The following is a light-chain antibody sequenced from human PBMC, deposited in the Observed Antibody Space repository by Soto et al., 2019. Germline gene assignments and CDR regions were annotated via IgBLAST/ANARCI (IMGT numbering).Light chain of an antibody. CDR2: GAS. Sequence: EIVLTQSPGTLSLSPGERATLSCRASQSVSSSYLAWYQQKPRQAPRLLIYGASSRATGIPDRFSGSGSGTDFTLTISRLEAEAFAVYFCQHYGSSPPITFGQGTRLEIK. V-gene: IGKV3-20*01. CDR1: QSVSSSY. CDR3: QHYGSSPPIT. J-gene: IGKJ5*01.